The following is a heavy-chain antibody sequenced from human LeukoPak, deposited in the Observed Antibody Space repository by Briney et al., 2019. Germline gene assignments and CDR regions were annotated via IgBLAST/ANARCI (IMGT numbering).Heavy chain of an antibody. D-gene: IGHD6-13*01. J-gene: IGHJ6*03. CDR3: ARGSMLRYSSSWYLNYYYYMDV. V-gene: IGHV4-34*01. CDR1: GGSFSGYY. CDR2: INHSGST. Sequence: SETLSLTCAVYGGSFSGYYWSWIRQPPGKGLEWIGEINHSGSTNYNPSLKSRVTISVDTSKNQFSLKLSSVTAAHTAVYYCARGSMLRYSSSWYLNYYYYMDVWGKGTTVTVSS.